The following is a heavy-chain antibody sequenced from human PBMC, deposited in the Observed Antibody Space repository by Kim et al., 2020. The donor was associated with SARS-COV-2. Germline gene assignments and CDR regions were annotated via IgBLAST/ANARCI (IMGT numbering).Heavy chain of an antibody. CDR3: APDLAQWLASRYFYGMDV. CDR1: GFTFRNYA. Sequence: GGSLRLSCAASGFTFRNYALHWVRQAPGKGLEWVAVISYDGSNKYYADSVKGRFTISRDNSKDTLYLHMNSLRIDDTALYYCAPDLAQWLASRYFYGMDVWGQGTTVTVSS. V-gene: IGHV3-30*04. CDR2: ISYDGSNK. D-gene: IGHD6-19*01. J-gene: IGHJ6*02.